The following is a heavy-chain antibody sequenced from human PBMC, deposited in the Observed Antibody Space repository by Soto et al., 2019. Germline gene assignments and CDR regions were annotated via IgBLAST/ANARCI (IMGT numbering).Heavy chain of an antibody. J-gene: IGHJ4*02. V-gene: IGHV1-46*03. Sequence: ASVKVSCKASGYTFTSYYMHWVRQAPGQGLEWMGIINPSGGSTSYAQKFQGRVTMTRDTSTSTVYMELSSLRSEDTAVYYCARAKPYCTNGVCSLDYWGQGTLVTVSS. D-gene: IGHD2-8*01. CDR1: GYTFTSYY. CDR3: ARAKPYCTNGVCSLDY. CDR2: INPSGGST.